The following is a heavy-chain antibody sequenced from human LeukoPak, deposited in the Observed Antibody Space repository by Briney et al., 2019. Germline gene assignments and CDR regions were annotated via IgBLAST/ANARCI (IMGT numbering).Heavy chain of an antibody. Sequence: GGSLRLSCAASGFTFSNAWMSWVRQAPGKGLEWVGRIQSKTDGGTTEYAAPVKGRFTISRDDSKNTLYLQMNSLKTEDTAVYYCVSGGLVHEYGGQGTLVTVSS. V-gene: IGHV3-15*01. CDR1: GFTFSNAW. D-gene: IGHD6-19*01. CDR3: VSGGLVHEY. CDR2: IQSKTDGGTT. J-gene: IGHJ4*02.